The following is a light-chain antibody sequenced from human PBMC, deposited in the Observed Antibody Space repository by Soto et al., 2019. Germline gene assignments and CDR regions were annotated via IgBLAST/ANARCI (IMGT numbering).Light chain of an antibody. CDR3: QQYNKWPLT. CDR1: QSVSNN. J-gene: IGKJ4*01. Sequence: EIVMTQSPATLSVSPGERATLSCRASQSVSNNLAWYQQKPGQAPRLLLYHASTRATGIPARFSGSGSGTEFTLTISSGESEDFAGYYCQQYNKWPLTFGGVTKVEIK. CDR2: HAS. V-gene: IGKV3-15*01.